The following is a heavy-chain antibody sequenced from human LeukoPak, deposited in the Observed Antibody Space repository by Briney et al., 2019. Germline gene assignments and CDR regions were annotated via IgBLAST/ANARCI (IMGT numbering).Heavy chain of an antibody. J-gene: IGHJ4*02. CDR2: IYYSGST. Sequence: SQTLSLTCTVSGGSISSGDYYWSWIRQPPGEGLEWIGYIYYSGSTYYNPSLKSRVTISVDTSKNQFSLKLSSVTAADTAVYYCARAEKRENYYDSSGYYVRTFDYWGQGTLVTVSS. D-gene: IGHD3-22*01. V-gene: IGHV4-30-4*08. CDR3: ARAEKRENYYDSSGYYVRTFDY. CDR1: GGSISSGDYY.